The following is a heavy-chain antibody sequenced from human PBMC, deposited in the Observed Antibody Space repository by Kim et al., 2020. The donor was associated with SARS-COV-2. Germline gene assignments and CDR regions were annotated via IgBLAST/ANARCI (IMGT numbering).Heavy chain of an antibody. V-gene: IGHV4-59*01. CDR2: IYYSGST. Sequence: SETLSLTCTVSGGSISSYYWSWIRQPPGKGLEWIGYIYYSGSTNYNPSLKSRVTISVDTSKNQFSLQLSSVTAADTAAYYCSRDYYARRGVGYGMDVWG. J-gene: IGHJ6*02. D-gene: IGHD3-22*01. CDR1: GGSISSYY. CDR3: SRDYYARRGVGYGMDV.